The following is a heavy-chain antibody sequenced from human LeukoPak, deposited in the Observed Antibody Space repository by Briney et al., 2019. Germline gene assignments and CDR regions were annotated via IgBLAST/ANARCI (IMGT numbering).Heavy chain of an antibody. CDR2: ISGSGDRA. Sequence: GGSLRLSCAASGCTFSSYAMTWVRQAPGKGPEWVSGISGSGDRAYYTDSVKGRFTISRDNSKNTLDLQMNSLKAEDTAVYYCAKRDNNDYYTGLHVFDIWGQGTMVTVSS. CDR3: AKRDNNDYYTGLHVFDI. CDR1: GCTFSSYA. V-gene: IGHV3-23*01. D-gene: IGHD3-22*01. J-gene: IGHJ3*02.